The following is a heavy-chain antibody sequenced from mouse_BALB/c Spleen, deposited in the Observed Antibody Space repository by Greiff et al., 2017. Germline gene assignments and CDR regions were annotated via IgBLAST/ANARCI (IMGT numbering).Heavy chain of an antibody. J-gene: IGHJ4*01. CDR3: ARGNWDDAMDY. Sequence: EVKVVESGGGLVQPGGSLRLSCATSGFTFTDYYMSWVRQPPGKALEWLGFIRNKANGYTTEYSASVKGRFTISRDNSQSILYLQMNTLRAEDSATYYCARGNWDDAMDYWGQGTSVTVSS. CDR2: IRNKANGYTT. V-gene: IGHV7-3*02. CDR1: GFTFTDYY. D-gene: IGHD4-1*01.